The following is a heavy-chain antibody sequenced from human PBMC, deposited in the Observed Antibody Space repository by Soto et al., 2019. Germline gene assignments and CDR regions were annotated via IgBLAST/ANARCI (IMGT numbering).Heavy chain of an antibody. D-gene: IGHD3-3*01. CDR1: GFTFSNYW. V-gene: IGHV3-74*03. CDR2: INSDGSFT. Sequence: GGSLRLSCAASGFTFSNYWMHWVRQAPGKGLVWVSLINSDGSFTMHADSVKGRFTISRDNAKDTLYLQINSLRAEDTAVYYCARAGSWSGFSFDSWGQGTLVTVSS. J-gene: IGHJ4*02. CDR3: ARAGSWSGFSFDS.